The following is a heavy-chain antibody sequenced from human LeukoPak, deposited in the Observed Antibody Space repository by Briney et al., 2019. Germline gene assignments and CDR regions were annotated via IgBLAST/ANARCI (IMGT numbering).Heavy chain of an antibody. J-gene: IGHJ4*02. V-gene: IGHV4-61*08. CDR3: ARGPWGYFDY. Sequence: SQTLSLTCTVSGAAVSSDAYYWNWIRQPPGKGLEWIGYIYYSGSTNYNPSLKSRVTISVDTSKNQFSLKLSSVTAADTAVYYCARGPWGYFDYWGQGTLVTVSS. D-gene: IGHD3-16*01. CDR1: GAAVSSDAYY. CDR2: IYYSGST.